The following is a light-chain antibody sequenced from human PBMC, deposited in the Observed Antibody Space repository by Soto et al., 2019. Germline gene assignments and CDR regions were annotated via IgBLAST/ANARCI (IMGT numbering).Light chain of an antibody. V-gene: IGLV2-23*01. CDR3: FSYAGSSWV. CDR1: SSDVGSYNL. CDR2: EGS. J-gene: IGLJ3*02. Sequence: QSALTQPASVSGSPGQSITISCTGTSSDVGSYNLVSWYQQHPGKATKLKIYEGSKRPSGVSNRFSGSKSGNTASLTISGLQAEDEADYYGFSYAGSSWVFGGGTKLTVL.